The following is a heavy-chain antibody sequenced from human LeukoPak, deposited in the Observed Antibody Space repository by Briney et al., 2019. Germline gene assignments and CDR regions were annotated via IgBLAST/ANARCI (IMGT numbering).Heavy chain of an antibody. CDR1: GFTFSDYY. V-gene: IGHV3-11*01. J-gene: IGHJ4*02. Sequence: GGSLRLSCAASGFTFSDYYMSWIRQAPGKGLEWVSYISSSGSTIYYADSVKGRFTISRDNAKNSLYLQMNSLRAEDTAVYYCARGRKMATIPRYFDNWGQGTLVTVSS. CDR3: ARGRKMATIPRYFDN. D-gene: IGHD5-24*01. CDR2: ISSSGSTI.